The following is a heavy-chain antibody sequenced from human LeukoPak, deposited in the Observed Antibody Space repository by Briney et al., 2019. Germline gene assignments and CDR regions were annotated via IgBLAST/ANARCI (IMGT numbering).Heavy chain of an antibody. D-gene: IGHD2-15*01. CDR3: ARHDVVSRAFDI. J-gene: IGHJ3*02. CDR2: IYLYGTT. Sequence: ASETLSLTCSVSAGSISSSNWWSWVRQSPVKGLEWIGEIYLYGTTNYNPSLKSRVTMSVDRSKNQFSLKLSSVTAADTAVYYCARHDVVSRAFDIWGPGTMVTVSS. CDR1: AGSISSSNW. V-gene: IGHV4-4*02.